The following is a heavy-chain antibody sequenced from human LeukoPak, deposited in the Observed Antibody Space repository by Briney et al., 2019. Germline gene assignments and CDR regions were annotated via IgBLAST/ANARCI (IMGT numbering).Heavy chain of an antibody. CDR3: VRGYSSSSEPFDY. J-gene: IGHJ4*02. D-gene: IGHD6-6*01. CDR1: GGSISSYY. Sequence: PSETPSLTCTVSGGSISSYYWSWIRQPPGKGLEWIGFIFHTGTTNSNPSLKSRVALSVDSSKNQFSLKLSSVTAADTAVYYCVRGYSSSSEPFDYWGQGTLVTVSS. CDR2: IFHTGTT. V-gene: IGHV4-59*01.